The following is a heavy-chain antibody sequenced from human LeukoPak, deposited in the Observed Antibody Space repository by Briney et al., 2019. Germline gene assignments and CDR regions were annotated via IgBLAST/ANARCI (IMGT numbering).Heavy chain of an antibody. V-gene: IGHV4-59*01. CDR3: ARGNQLLLSPDAFDI. CDR2: IYYSGST. Sequence: SETLSLTCTVSGGSISSYYWSWIRQPPGQGLEWIGYIYYSGSTNYNASLKSRVTISVDTSKIQFSLKQSSVTAADTAMYYCARGNQLLLSPDAFDIWGQGTMVTVFS. CDR1: GGSISSYY. D-gene: IGHD2-2*01. J-gene: IGHJ3*02.